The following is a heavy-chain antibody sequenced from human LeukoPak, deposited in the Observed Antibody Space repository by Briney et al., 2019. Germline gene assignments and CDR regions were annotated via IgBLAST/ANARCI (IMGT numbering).Heavy chain of an antibody. Sequence: SETLSLTCTVSGGSISSYYWSWIRQPPGKGLEWIGYIYYSGSTHYNPSLKSRVTISVDTSKKQFSLKLRSVTAADTAVYYCAREITAAGPLNWFDPWGQGTLVTVSS. D-gene: IGHD6-13*01. CDR1: GGSISSYY. V-gene: IGHV4-59*12. CDR2: IYYSGST. CDR3: AREITAAGPLNWFDP. J-gene: IGHJ5*02.